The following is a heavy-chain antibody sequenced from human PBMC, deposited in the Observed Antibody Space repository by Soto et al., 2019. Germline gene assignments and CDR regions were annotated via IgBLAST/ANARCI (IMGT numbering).Heavy chain of an antibody. D-gene: IGHD6-25*01. Sequence: QVQLLESGGGVVQPGRSLKLSCRTSGFTFSLYGMHWVRQAPGKGLEWLAVISFDGKKRYYADSVKGRFTISRDYSKTTLFLQMSSLRPDDTAVYFCAKGAQAAAVLDHWGQGALVTVAS. V-gene: IGHV3-30*18. CDR1: GFTFSLYG. CDR2: ISFDGKKR. J-gene: IGHJ4*02. CDR3: AKGAQAAAVLDH.